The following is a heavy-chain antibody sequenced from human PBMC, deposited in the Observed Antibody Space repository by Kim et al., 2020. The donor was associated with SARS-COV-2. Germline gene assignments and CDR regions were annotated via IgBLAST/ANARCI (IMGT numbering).Heavy chain of an antibody. V-gene: IGHV3-33*01. CDR2: IWNAGGDK. J-gene: IGHJ6*02. CDR1: GFTLSGYG. Sequence: GGSLRLSCTASGFTLSGYGMHWVRQAPGKGLEWVAVIWNAGGDKYFADSVKGRFTISRDNAANTLYLQMNSLRVEDTAKYYCARDLNEVGHYYDLLLGEGVTPPSSHTYGMDVWGQGTTVTVSS. D-gene: IGHD3-9*01. CDR3: ARDLNEVGHYYDLLLGEGVTPPSSHTYGMDV.